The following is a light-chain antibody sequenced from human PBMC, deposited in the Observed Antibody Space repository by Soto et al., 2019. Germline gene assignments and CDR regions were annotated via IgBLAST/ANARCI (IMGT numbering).Light chain of an antibody. CDR2: AAS. CDR3: RQYNHWPET. CDR1: QSFRSN. Sequence: EIEMAHYRAELPGAGGESSTRSWTASQSFRSNLAWYQQKPGQAPRLLIFAASTRATGVPARFSGSGSGTQSTLTISRLKSEDPAVYSCRQYNHWPETFGPGTKVDIK. V-gene: IGKV3-15*01. J-gene: IGKJ1*01.